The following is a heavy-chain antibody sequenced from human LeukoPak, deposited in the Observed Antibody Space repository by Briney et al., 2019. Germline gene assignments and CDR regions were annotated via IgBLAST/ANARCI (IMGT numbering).Heavy chain of an antibody. CDR2: INNSGSS. CDR1: SGSFSGYY. Sequence: SETLSLTCAVYSGSFSGYYWNWIRQPPGKGLEWIGEINNSGSSNYNPSLKSRVTISLDTSKSQFSLKLSSVTAADTAVYYCARGGCSSTSCYWRDYYYYMDVWGKGTTVTISS. V-gene: IGHV4-34*01. J-gene: IGHJ6*03. CDR3: ARGGCSSTSCYWRDYYYYMDV. D-gene: IGHD2-2*01.